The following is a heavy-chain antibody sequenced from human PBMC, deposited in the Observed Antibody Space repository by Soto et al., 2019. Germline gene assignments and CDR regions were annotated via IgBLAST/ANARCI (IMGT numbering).Heavy chain of an antibody. CDR1: GYSFTSYA. CDR2: INAGNGNT. CDR3: ARNNFWSSNNWFDP. J-gene: IGHJ5*02. D-gene: IGHD3-3*01. V-gene: IGHV1-3*01. Sequence: ASVKVSCKASGYSFTSYAMHWVRQAPGQRLEWMGWINAGNGNTKYSERFQGRVTFTRDTSASTAYMEVSSLGSEDTAIYYCARNNFWSSNNWFDPWGQGTLVTVSS.